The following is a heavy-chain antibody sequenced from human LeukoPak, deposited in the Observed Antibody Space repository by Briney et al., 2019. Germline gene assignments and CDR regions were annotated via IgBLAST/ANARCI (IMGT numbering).Heavy chain of an antibody. CDR3: ARDFTNCGGDCYSSKPFDY. Sequence: ASVKVSCKASGYTFTSYAMHWVRQAPGQRLEWMGWINAGNGNTKYSQKFQGRVTITRDTSASTAYMELGSLRSEDTAVYYCARDFTNCGGDCYSSKPFDYWGQGTLVTVSS. D-gene: IGHD2-21*02. CDR1: GYTFTSYA. J-gene: IGHJ4*02. V-gene: IGHV1-3*01. CDR2: INAGNGNT.